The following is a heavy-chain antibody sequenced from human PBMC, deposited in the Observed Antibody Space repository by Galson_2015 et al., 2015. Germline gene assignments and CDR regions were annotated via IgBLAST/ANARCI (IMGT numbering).Heavy chain of an antibody. CDR1: GFTFRDYS. Sequence: SLRLSCAASGFTFRDYSMNWVRQAPVKGLEWISYISNGGSTIYYADSVKGRFTISRDNAKNSLYLQMNSLRDEDTAVYYCARDGPGVLRFLDVWGKRTTVTVSS. CDR3: ARDGPGVLRFLDV. J-gene: IGHJ6*04. V-gene: IGHV3-48*02. CDR2: ISNGGSTI. D-gene: IGHD3-3*01.